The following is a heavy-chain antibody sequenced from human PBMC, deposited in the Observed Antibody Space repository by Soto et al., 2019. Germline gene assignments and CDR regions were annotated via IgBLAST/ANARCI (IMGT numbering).Heavy chain of an antibody. V-gene: IGHV3-21*01. J-gene: IGHJ6*02. Sequence: PGGSLRLSCISSGFTFRTYTMNWVRQAPGKGLEWVSGIRGFSPYTFYAESVKGRFTISRDNAKNSLYLQMNSLRAEDTAVYYCARDRGYDENDYYYNAMDVWGQGPTVTVSS. CDR3: ARDRGYDENDYYYNAMDV. D-gene: IGHD3-10*01. CDR2: IRGFSPYT. CDR1: GFTFRTYT.